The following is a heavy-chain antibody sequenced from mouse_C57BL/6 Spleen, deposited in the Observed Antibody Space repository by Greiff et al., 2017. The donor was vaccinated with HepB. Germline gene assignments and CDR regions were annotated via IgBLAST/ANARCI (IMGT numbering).Heavy chain of an antibody. CDR3: ARQASGYYDYDGGYFDV. D-gene: IGHD2-4*01. V-gene: IGHV5-2*01. CDR2: INSDGGST. J-gene: IGHJ1*03. Sequence: EVQLVESGGGLVQPGESLKLSCESNEYEFPSHDMSWVRKTPEKRLELVAAINSDGGSTYYPDTMERRFIISRDNTKKTLYLQMSSLRSEDTALYYCARQASGYYDYDGGYFDVWGTGTTVTVSS. CDR1: EYEFPSHD.